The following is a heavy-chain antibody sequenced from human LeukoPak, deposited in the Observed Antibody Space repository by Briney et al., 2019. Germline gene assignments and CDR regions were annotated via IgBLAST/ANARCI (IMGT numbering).Heavy chain of an antibody. CDR2: IYSPGTN. D-gene: IGHD3-22*01. Sequence: SETLSLTCTVSAGSINSGDHYWSWIRQPAGKGLEWIGRIYSPGTNYNYNPSVKSRVTISIDTSKNQFSLKLTSVTAADTAVYYCARGIGTSYDSSRDAFDIWGQGTMVTVSS. J-gene: IGHJ3*02. CDR3: ARGIGTSYDSSRDAFDI. V-gene: IGHV4-61*02. CDR1: AGSINSGDHY.